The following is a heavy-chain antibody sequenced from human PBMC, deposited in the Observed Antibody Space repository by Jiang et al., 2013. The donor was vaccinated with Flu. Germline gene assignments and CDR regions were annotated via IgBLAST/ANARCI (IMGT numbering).Heavy chain of an antibody. Sequence: TSYGISWVRQAPGQGLEWMGWINPNSGGTNYAQKFQGRVTMTRDTSISTAYMELSRLRSDDTAVYYCARGGTYYDFWSGSAFDPWGRGTLVTVSS. CDR1: TSYG. D-gene: IGHD3-3*01. CDR2: INPNSGGT. CDR3: ARGGTYYDFWSGSAFDP. J-gene: IGHJ5*02. V-gene: IGHV1-2*02.